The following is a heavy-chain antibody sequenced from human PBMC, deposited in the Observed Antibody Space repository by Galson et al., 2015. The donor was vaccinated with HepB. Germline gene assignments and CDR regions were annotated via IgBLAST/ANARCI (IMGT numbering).Heavy chain of an antibody. J-gene: IGHJ6*03. CDR2: IIPIFGTA. D-gene: IGHD4-17*01. CDR1: GGTFSSYA. V-gene: IGHV1-69*13. Sequence: SVKVSCKASGGTFSSYAISWVRQAPGQGLEWMGGIIPIFGTANYAQKFQGRVTITADESTSTAYMELSSLRSEDTAVYYCARDPLSYGHYCYYYMDVWGKGTTVTVSS. CDR3: ARDPLSYGHYCYYYMDV.